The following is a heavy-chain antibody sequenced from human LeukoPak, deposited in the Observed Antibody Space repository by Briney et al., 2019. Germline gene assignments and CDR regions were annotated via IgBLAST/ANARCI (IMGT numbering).Heavy chain of an antibody. CDR2: IKQDGSEK. D-gene: IGHD2-2*02. CDR3: TSKYPSALDHY. CDR1: GFTFSTFW. V-gene: IGHV3-7*01. Sequence: GGSLRLSCAASGFTFSTFWMHWVRQAPGKGLEWVANIKQDGSEKYYVESVQGRFTISRDNAKNSLFLQMSGLRVEDTAMYYCTSKYPSALDHYWGQGTLVTVSS. J-gene: IGHJ4*02.